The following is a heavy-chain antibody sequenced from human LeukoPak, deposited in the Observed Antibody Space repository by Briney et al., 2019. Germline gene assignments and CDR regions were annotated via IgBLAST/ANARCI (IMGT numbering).Heavy chain of an antibody. J-gene: IGHJ4*02. Sequence: GGSLRLSCAASGFIFSTYSMDWVRQAPGKGLEWVSSITDGGSCIYYADSVKGRFTISRDNAKNSLYLQMNSLRAEDTAVYYCAKEYNGYDGVFDYWGQGTLVTVSS. CDR2: ITDGGSCI. CDR3: AKEYNGYDGVFDY. D-gene: IGHD5-12*01. CDR1: GFIFSTYS. V-gene: IGHV3-21*01.